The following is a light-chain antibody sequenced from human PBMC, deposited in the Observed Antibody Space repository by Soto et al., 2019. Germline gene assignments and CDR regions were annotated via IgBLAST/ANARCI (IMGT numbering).Light chain of an antibody. J-gene: IGKJ1*01. V-gene: IGKV3-20*01. CDR3: QQYAGSLWT. CDR1: QSVSSSY. Sequence: EIVLTQSPGTLPLSPGARATLSCRASQSVSSSYLAWYQQKPGQSPRLLIHGASSRATGTPDRFSGSGSGTDSTLTISRLEPEDFAVYYCQQYAGSLWTFGQGTKVDIK. CDR2: GAS.